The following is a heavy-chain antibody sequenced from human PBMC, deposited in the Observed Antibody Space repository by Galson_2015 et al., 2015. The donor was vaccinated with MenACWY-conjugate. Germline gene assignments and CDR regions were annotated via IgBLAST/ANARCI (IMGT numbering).Heavy chain of an antibody. CDR2: ISIYNGYT. D-gene: IGHD1-26*01. CDR3: ARDVGTSGSYYLGY. J-gene: IGHJ4*02. CDR1: GYTFTSYG. V-gene: IGHV1-18*04. Sequence: QSGAEVKKPGASVKVSCKASGYTFTSYGITWVRQAPGQGLEWMGWISIYNGYTNYAQKVQGRVTMTTDTSTSTAYMDLRSLRSDDTAVYYCARDVGTSGSYYLGYWGQGTLVTVSS.